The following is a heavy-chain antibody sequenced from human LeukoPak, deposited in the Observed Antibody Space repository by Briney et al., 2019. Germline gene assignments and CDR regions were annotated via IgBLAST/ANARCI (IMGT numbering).Heavy chain of an antibody. J-gene: IGHJ6*02. CDR2: INHSGRI. CDR3: SRGTYYYYYGMDV. V-gene: IGHV4-34*01. Sequence: KPSDALSLTCALDGGSFSGYYWSWIRQPPVKGLEWNSEINHSGRINYNPYLKSRVTISLDTSKNHFSLKLSSVTAADTAVYYCSRGTYYYYYGMDVWCQGTTVTVSS. CDR1: GGSFSGYY.